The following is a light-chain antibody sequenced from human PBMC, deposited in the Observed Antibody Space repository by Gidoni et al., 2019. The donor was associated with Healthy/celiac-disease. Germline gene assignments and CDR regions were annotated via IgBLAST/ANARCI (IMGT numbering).Light chain of an antibody. J-gene: IGKJ1*01. CDR3: QQYNSYPWT. CDR2: DAS. Sequence: DLQITQSPSTLSASVGDRVTITCRASQSISSWLAWYQQKPGKAPKLLIYDASSLESGVPSRFSGSGSGTEFTRTISSLQPDDFATYYCQQYNSYPWTFGQGTKVEIK. CDR1: QSISSW. V-gene: IGKV1-5*01.